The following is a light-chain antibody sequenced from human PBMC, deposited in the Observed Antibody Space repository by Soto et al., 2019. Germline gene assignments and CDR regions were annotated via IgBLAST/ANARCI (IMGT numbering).Light chain of an antibody. V-gene: IGKV1-5*03. Sequence: DIQMTQSPSTLSASVGDRVTITCRASQSISSWLAWYQQKPGKAPKLLIYKASSLESGVPARFSGSGSGTDFTPTISSLQPDDFSPYYCHQSFTFGPGTKVDIK. J-gene: IGKJ3*01. CDR3: HQSFT. CDR1: QSISSW. CDR2: KAS.